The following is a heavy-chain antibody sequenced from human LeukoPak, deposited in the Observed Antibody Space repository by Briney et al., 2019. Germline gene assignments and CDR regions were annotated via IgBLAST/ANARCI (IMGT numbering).Heavy chain of an antibody. CDR2: ISSSSSYI. CDR1: GFSFSHYS. J-gene: IGHJ5*02. CDR3: ARDRTENWFDP. Sequence: GGSLRLSCAASGFSFSHYSMNWVRQAPGKGLEWVSSISSSSSYIYYADPVKGRFTISRDNAKNSLYLQMNSLRAEDTAVYYCARDRTENWFDPWGQGTLVTVPS. D-gene: IGHD1-1*01. V-gene: IGHV3-21*01.